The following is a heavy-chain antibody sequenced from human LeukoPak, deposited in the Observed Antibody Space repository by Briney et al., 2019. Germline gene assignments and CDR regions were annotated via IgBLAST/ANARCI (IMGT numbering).Heavy chain of an antibody. J-gene: IGHJ4*02. CDR3: ASGATGTTSFDY. V-gene: IGHV3-64*01. Sequence: GGSLRLSCAASGFTFSSYAMHWVRQAPGKGLEYVLAISSNGGSTYYANSVKGRFTISRDNSKNTLYLQMGSLRAEDMAVYYCASGATGTTSFDYWGQGTLVTVSS. D-gene: IGHD1-1*01. CDR2: ISSNGGST. CDR1: GFTFSSYA.